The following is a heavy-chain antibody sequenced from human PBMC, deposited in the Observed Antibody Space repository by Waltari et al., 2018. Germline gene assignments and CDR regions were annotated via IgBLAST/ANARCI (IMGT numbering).Heavy chain of an antibody. D-gene: IGHD4-4*01. CDR2: IYHSGIT. CDR1: PGSIRSFY. J-gene: IGHJ5*02. Sequence: QVQLQESGPGLVKPSETLSLTCTVSPGSIRSFYWSWIRLPPGKGLEWIGYIYHSGITSYNPSLKSRVIIGVDTSKNQFTVKMWSVTAADTAVYYCARTAPPYSNAAYGGWSDPWGQGTLVTVPS. CDR3: ARTAPPYSNAAYGGWSDP. V-gene: IGHV4-59*08.